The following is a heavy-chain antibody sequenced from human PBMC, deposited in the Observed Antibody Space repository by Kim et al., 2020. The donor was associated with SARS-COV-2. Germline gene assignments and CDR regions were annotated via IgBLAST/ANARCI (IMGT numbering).Heavy chain of an antibody. D-gene: IGHD1-26*01. CDR3: AKSRTYSGSYCLFDY. J-gene: IGHJ4*02. V-gene: IGHV3-23*01. Sequence: GTVKGRFTISRDNSKNTLYLQMNSLRAEDTAVYYCAKSRTYSGSYCLFDYWGQGTLVTVSS.